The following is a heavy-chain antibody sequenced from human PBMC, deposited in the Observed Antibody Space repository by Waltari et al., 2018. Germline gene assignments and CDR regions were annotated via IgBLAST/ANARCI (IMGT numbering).Heavy chain of an antibody. J-gene: IGHJ4*02. CDR1: GYPFPGSY. D-gene: IGHD3-9*01. Sequence: QVQLVQSGAEVKKPGASVKVSCKASGYPFPGSYMPWLRQAPGQGLEWMGWINPNSGGTNYAQKFQGRVTMTRDTSISTAYMELSRLRSDDTAVYYCARDILTGYYAIDYWGQGTLVTVSS. V-gene: IGHV1-2*02. CDR3: ARDILTGYYAIDY. CDR2: INPNSGGT.